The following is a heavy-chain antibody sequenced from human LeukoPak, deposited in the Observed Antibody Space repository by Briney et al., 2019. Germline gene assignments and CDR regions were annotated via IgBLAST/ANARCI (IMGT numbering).Heavy chain of an antibody. CDR1: GESFCGNY. CDR3: ARGGSVAAYWYFDL. D-gene: IGHD6-13*01. CDR2: INHSGST. V-gene: IGHV4-34*01. Sequence: SETLSLTCAVYGESFCGNYWSCIRQPPGKGLEWIGEINHSGSTDYNPSLKSRVTISVDTSKNQFSLKLSSVTAEDTAVDCCARGGSVAAYWYFDLWGRGTLVTVSS. J-gene: IGHJ2*01.